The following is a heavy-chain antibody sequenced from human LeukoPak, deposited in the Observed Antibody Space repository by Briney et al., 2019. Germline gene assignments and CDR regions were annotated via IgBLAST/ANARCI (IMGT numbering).Heavy chain of an antibody. CDR3: ARGYFDSTLWT. J-gene: IGHJ5*02. CDR1: GGSFSGYY. V-gene: IGHV4-34*01. D-gene: IGHD3-9*01. Sequence: SETLSLTCAVYGGSFSGYYWSWIRQPPGKGLEWIGEINHSGSTNYNPSLKSRVTISVDTSKNQFSLKLSSVTAADTAVYYCARGYFDSTLWTWGQGTLVTVSS. CDR2: INHSGST.